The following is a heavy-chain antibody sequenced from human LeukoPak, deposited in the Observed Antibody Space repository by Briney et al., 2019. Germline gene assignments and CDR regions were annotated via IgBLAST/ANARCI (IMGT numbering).Heavy chain of an antibody. CDR3: AKILSVSSTSCCPFDY. Sequence: GGSLRLSCAASGFTFSSYAMSWVRQAPGKGLEWVSAISGSGGSTYYADSVKGRFTISRDNSKNTLYLQMNSLRAEDTAVYYCAKILSVSSTSCCPFDYWGQGTLVTVSS. J-gene: IGHJ4*02. V-gene: IGHV3-23*01. CDR2: ISGSGGST. CDR1: GFTFSSYA. D-gene: IGHD2-2*01.